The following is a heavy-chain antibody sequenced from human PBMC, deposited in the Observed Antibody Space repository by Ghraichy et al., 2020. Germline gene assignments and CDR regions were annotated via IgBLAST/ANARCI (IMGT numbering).Heavy chain of an antibody. CDR1: GFSFSSHA. D-gene: IGHD6-19*01. CDR3: ARAGGSGSDWYKSETLDS. V-gene: IGHV3-23*01. CDR2: IGGSGTSA. J-gene: IGHJ4*02. Sequence: GGSLRLSCAASGFSFSSHAMTWVRQAPGKGLEWVSGIGGSGTSAFYADSVKGRFSVSRDNSKDTVFLHMNSLKAEDTAVYYCARAGGSGSDWYKSETLDSWGQGILVTVSS.